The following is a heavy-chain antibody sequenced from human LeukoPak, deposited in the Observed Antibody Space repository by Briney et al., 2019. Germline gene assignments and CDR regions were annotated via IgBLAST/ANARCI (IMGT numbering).Heavy chain of an antibody. CDR1: GDSVSSNSAA. Sequence: SQTLSLTCAISGDSVSSNSAARNWIRQSPSRGLEWLGRTYYRSKWYNDYAVSVKSRITINPDTSKNQFSLQLNSVTPEDTAVYYCARGMVYASYYYYYYMDVWGKGTTVTVSS. J-gene: IGHJ6*03. D-gene: IGHD2-8*01. V-gene: IGHV6-1*01. CDR2: TYYRSKWYN. CDR3: ARGMVYASYYYYYYMDV.